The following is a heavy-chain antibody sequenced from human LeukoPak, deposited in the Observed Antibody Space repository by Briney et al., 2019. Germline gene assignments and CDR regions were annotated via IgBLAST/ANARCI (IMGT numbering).Heavy chain of an antibody. Sequence: GGSLRLSCAASGFTSSSYEMNWVRQAPGKGLEWVSYISSSGSTIYYAGSVKGRFTISRDNAKNSLYLRMNSLRAEDTAVYYCAREPVAYYDSSFDYWGQGTLVTVSS. J-gene: IGHJ4*02. CDR1: GFTSSSYE. V-gene: IGHV3-48*03. D-gene: IGHD3-22*01. CDR3: AREPVAYYDSSFDY. CDR2: ISSSGSTI.